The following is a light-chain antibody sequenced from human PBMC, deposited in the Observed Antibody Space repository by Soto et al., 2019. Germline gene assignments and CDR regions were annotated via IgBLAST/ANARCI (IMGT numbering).Light chain of an antibody. J-gene: IGKJ1*01. CDR2: GAS. CDR1: QSVSSSY. V-gene: IGKV3-20*01. Sequence: EIVLTQSPGTLSLSPGERATLSCRASQSVSSSYLAWYQQKPGQAPRLLIYGASSRATGIPDRFSGSGSETHFTLTISRLEPEDFAVYYCQQYGSSSWTFGQGTKVEIQ. CDR3: QQYGSSSWT.